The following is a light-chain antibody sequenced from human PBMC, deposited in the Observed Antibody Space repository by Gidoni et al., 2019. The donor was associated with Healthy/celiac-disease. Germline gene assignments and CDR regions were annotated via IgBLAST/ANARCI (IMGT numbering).Light chain of an antibody. Sequence: ELALTQSPGTLSLSPGERATLSCRASQSVSSSYLAWYQQKPGQAPRLLIYGASSRATGIPDRFSGSGSGTDFTLTISGLGPEDFAVYYCQQYGSSPYTFGQGTKLEIK. V-gene: IGKV3-20*01. CDR3: QQYGSSPYT. J-gene: IGKJ2*01. CDR1: QSVSSSY. CDR2: GAS.